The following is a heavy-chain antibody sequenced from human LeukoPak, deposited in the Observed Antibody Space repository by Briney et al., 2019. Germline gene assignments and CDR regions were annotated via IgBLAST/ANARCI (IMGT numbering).Heavy chain of an antibody. CDR1: GYTFSDHY. CDR3: TRWRSGTSD. Sequence: GGSLRLSCAVSGYTFSDHYIDWVRQAPGEGLEWVGHTRNKANNYATEYAASVKGRFTISRDDSRNSVYLQMNSLKTEDTAAYYCTRWRSGTSDWGQGTLVTVSS. CDR2: TRNKANNYAT. J-gene: IGHJ4*02. V-gene: IGHV3-72*01. D-gene: IGHD4-23*01.